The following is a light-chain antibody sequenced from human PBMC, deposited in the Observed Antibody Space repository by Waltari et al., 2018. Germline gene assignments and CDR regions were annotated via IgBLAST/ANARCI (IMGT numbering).Light chain of an antibody. J-gene: IGLJ3*02. CDR1: PGSRSSQSW. CDR3: LLYMGIGIWV. V-gene: IGLV8-61*01. Sequence: QNVVTQEPSWAVATGGTVTLTCAWSPGSRSSQSWARWYQQSPGQTPRTPGCTCDIRSCGVPARVSGSFLGNKPVLIITGAQAEDDSTYDCLLYMGIGIWVCGGGTKLTVL. CDR2: TCD.